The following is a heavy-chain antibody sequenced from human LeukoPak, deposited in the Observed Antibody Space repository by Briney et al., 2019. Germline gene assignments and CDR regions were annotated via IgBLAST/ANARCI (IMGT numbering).Heavy chain of an antibody. J-gene: IGHJ4*02. Sequence: SQTLSLTCTVSGGSISSGSYYWSWIRQPAGKGLEWIGRIYTSGSTNYNPSLKSRVTISADKSISTAYLQWSSLKASDTAMYYCARRRGYDPGDYWGQGTLVTVSS. D-gene: IGHD5-12*01. CDR2: IYTSGST. CDR1: GGSISSGSYY. V-gene: IGHV4-61*02. CDR3: ARRRGYDPGDY.